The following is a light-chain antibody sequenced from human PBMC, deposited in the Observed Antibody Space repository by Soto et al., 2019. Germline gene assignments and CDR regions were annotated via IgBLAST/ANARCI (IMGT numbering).Light chain of an antibody. J-gene: IGKJ3*01. Sequence: DIQMTQSPSSLGASVGDRVTISCRASQGIANYLAWYQQKPGEVPKLLIFAASTLHSGVSSRFTGSGSGTEFTLTISSLQPEDVATYYCQKYNWPPFTFGPGTKLEIK. V-gene: IGKV1-27*01. CDR2: AAS. CDR1: QGIANY. CDR3: QKYNWPPFT.